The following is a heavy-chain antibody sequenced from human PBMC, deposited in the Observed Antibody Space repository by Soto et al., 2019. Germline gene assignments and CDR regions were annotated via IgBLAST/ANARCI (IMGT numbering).Heavy chain of an antibody. CDR2: INHSGST. CDR3: ARGLGYSYGHYYYYYGMDV. Sequence: PSETLSLTCAVYGGSFSGYYWSWIRQPPGKGLEWIGEINHSGSTNYNPSLKSRVTISVDTSKNQFSLKLSSVTAADTAVYYCARGLGYSYGHYYYYYGMDVWGQGTTVTVSS. J-gene: IGHJ6*02. D-gene: IGHD5-18*01. CDR1: GGSFSGYY. V-gene: IGHV4-34*01.